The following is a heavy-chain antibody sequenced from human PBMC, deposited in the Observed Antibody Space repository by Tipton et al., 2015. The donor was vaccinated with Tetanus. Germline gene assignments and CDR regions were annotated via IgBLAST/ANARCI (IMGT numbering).Heavy chain of an antibody. CDR2: ISYSGNT. Sequence: LRLSCTVSGGSISSGVYYWGWLRQDPGKGLEWIGRISYSGNTAYNPSLKSRVAISVDTSKNLFSLKLPSVTAADTAVYYCARRGGDFLTGYYDSWGQGTPVIVSS. CDR1: GGSISSGVYY. J-gene: IGHJ4*02. D-gene: IGHD3-9*01. CDR3: ARRGGDFLTGYYDS. V-gene: IGHV4-39*01.